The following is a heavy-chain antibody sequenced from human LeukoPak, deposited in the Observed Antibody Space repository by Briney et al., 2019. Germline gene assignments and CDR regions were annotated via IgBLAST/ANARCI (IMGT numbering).Heavy chain of an antibody. J-gene: IGHJ4*02. D-gene: IGHD2-15*01. CDR2: ISSSSGTL. Sequence: GGSLRLSCAASGFSFSSYEMNWVRQAPGKGLEWVSYISSSSGTLYYADSVKGRFTISRDNAKSSLYLQMNSLRDEDTAVYFCTRNRYCVVANCNDRDLDYWGQGTLVTVSS. CDR3: TRNRYCVVANCNDRDLDY. CDR1: GFSFSSYE. V-gene: IGHV3-48*03.